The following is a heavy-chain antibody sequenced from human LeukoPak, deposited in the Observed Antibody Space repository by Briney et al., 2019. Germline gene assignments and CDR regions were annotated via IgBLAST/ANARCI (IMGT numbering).Heavy chain of an antibody. D-gene: IGHD5-24*01. V-gene: IGHV3-23*01. CDR1: GFTFSGAA. Sequence: GGSLRLSCAASGFTFSGAAMTWGRQAPGKGREWGSSISDNGDSTYYAESVKGRFTISRDNSRDTLYVQIHTLTDEDAAVYYCATSHSEAQRGYFDYWGQGTLVTVSS. CDR3: ATSHSEAQRGYFDY. CDR2: ISDNGDST. J-gene: IGHJ4*02.